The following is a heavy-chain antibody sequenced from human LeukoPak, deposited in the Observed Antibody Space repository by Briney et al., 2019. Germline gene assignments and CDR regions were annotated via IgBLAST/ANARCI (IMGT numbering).Heavy chain of an antibody. CDR3: AKDHAGHCSSTSCYCGY. J-gene: IGHJ4*02. D-gene: IGHD2-2*01. Sequence: PGGSLRLSCAASGFTFSSYAMSWVRQAPGKGLEWVSAISGSGGSTYYADSVKGRFTISRDNSKNTLYLQMNSLRAEDTAVYYCAKDHAGHCSSTSCYCGYWGQGTLVTVSS. CDR1: GFTFSSYA. V-gene: IGHV3-23*01. CDR2: ISGSGGST.